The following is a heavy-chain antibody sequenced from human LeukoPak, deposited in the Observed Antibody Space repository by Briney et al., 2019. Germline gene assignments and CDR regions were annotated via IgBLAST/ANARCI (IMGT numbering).Heavy chain of an antibody. Sequence: GGSLRLSCAASGFTFSGSGMSWVRQAPGKGLEWISSSGDSDGSTYYADSLKGRFTISRDNSKNTLYLQMNNLRAEDTAVYYCAKDTLAYCGGDCSRPLDYWGQGTLVTVSS. CDR3: AKDTLAYCGGDCSRPLDY. J-gene: IGHJ4*02. CDR2: SGDSDGST. CDR1: GFTFSGSG. V-gene: IGHV3-23*01. D-gene: IGHD2-21*02.